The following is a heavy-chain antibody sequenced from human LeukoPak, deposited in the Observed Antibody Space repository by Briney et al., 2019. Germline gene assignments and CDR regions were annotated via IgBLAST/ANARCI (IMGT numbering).Heavy chain of an antibody. Sequence: SETLSLTCNFSGASISRSTFFWGWIRQPPGKGLEWIGSIFYIGSTYYNPSLRSRVIVSLDTSKNQFPLKLSSVTATDTAVYYCAAMTYNSGWHWNFDYWGQGTLVTVSS. D-gene: IGHD6-19*01. CDR3: AAMTYNSGWHWNFDY. CDR2: IFYIGST. V-gene: IGHV4-39*01. CDR1: GASISRSTFF. J-gene: IGHJ4*02.